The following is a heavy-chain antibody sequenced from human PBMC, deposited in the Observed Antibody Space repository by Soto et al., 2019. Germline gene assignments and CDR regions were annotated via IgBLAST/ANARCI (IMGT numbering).Heavy chain of an antibody. Sequence: ESLKISCQGTGYNFSGYWIAWVRQMPGKGLELMGIIYPSDSDTRYGPCLQGQVTISADKSISSAYLQWSSLRASDTAMYYCARGGVSTRTFDYWGQGTPVTVSS. CDR1: GYNFSGYW. J-gene: IGHJ4*02. V-gene: IGHV5-51*01. D-gene: IGHD3-3*01. CDR3: ARGGVSTRTFDY. CDR2: IYPSDSDT.